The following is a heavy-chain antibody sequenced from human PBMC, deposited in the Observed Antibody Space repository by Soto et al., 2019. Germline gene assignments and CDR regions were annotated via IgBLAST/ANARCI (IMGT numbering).Heavy chain of an antibody. D-gene: IGHD3-10*01. CDR2: ISYDGSNK. Sequence: GGSLRLSCAASGFTFSSYGMHWVRQAPGKGLEWVAVISYDGSNKYYADSVKGRFTTSRDNSKNTLYLQMNSLRAEDTAVYYCAKAKRGEDAYYYYGMDVWGQGTTVTVSS. CDR3: AKAKRGEDAYYYYGMDV. J-gene: IGHJ6*02. V-gene: IGHV3-30*18. CDR1: GFTFSSYG.